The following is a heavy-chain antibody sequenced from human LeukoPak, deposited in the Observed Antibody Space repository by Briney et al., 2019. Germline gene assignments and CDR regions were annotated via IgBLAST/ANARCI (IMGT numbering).Heavy chain of an antibody. V-gene: IGHV3-53*01. CDR2: LYSGGST. Sequence: GGSLGLSCAASGFIVSSYYMNWVRQAPGKGLEWVSGLYSGGSTYYADSVKGRFTISRDNSKNTLYLQMNSLRAEDTAVYYCAKDPLVRGLTYDYWGQGTLVTVSS. J-gene: IGHJ4*02. CDR1: GFIVSSYY. D-gene: IGHD3-10*01. CDR3: AKDPLVRGLTYDY.